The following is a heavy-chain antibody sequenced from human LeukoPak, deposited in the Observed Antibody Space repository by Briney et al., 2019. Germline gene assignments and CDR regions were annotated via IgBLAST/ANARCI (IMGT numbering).Heavy chain of an antibody. V-gene: IGHV4-34*01. CDR1: GGPFSGYY. CDR2: INHSGST. Sequence: SETLSLTCAVYGGPFSGYYWSWIRQPPGKGLEWIGEINHSGSTNYNPSLKSRVTMSVDTSKNQFSLKLSSVTAADTAVYYCARSILRFLLSGPSTYYFDYWGQGTLVTVSS. CDR3: ARSILRFLLSGPSTYYFDY. J-gene: IGHJ4*02. D-gene: IGHD3-3*01.